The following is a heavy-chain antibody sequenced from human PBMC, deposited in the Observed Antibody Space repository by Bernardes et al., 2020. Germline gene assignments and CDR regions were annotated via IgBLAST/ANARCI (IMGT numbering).Heavy chain of an antibody. CDR3: ARLIGEPQEGLTYNWFDP. CDR2: IYPGDSDT. D-gene: IGHD7-27*01. V-gene: IGHV5-51*01. Sequence: GESLKISCKGSGYSFTSYWIGWVRQMPGKGLEWMGIIYPGDSDTRYSPSFQGQVTISADKSISTAYLQWSSLKASDTAMYYCARLIGEPQEGLTYNWFDPWGQGTLVTVSS. J-gene: IGHJ5*02. CDR1: GYSFTSYW.